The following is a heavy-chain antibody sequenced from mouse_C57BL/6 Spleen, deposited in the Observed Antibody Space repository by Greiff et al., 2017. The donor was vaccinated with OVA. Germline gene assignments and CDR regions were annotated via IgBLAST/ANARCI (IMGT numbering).Heavy chain of an antibody. Sequence: EVQLQESGPELVKPGASVKIPCKASGYTFTDYNMDWVKQSHGKSLEWIGDINPNNGGTIYNQKFKGKATLTVDKSSSTAYMELRSLTSEDTAVYYCARVGDDGYYFDYWGQGTTLTVSS. D-gene: IGHD2-3*01. J-gene: IGHJ2*01. CDR1: GYTFTDYN. CDR3: ARVGDDGYYFDY. V-gene: IGHV1-18*01. CDR2: INPNNGGT.